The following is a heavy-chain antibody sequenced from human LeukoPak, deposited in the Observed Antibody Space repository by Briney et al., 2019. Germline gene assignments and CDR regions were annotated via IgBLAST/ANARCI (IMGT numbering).Heavy chain of an antibody. D-gene: IGHD6-13*01. Sequence: PGGSLRLSCAASGFTFSSYWMSWVRQAPGKGLEWVAFIRYDGSNKYYADSVKGRFTISRDNSKNTLYLQMNSLRAEDTAVYYCAKDSSSWLALDYWGQGTLVTVSS. CDR1: GFTFSSYW. CDR3: AKDSSSWLALDY. J-gene: IGHJ4*02. V-gene: IGHV3-30*02. CDR2: IRYDGSNK.